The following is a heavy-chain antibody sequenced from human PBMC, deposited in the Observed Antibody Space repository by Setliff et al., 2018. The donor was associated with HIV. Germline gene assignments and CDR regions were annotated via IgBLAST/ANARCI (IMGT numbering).Heavy chain of an antibody. CDR2: ISYSGST. CDR1: GGSTSEYY. Sequence: SETLSLTCTVSGGSTSEYYWSWIRQHPGGGLDWIGYISYSGSTFYNPSLKSRVTISLDTSYNQFSLKVKSVTAADTAVYYCATGRLYYYMDVWGKGTTVTVSS. CDR3: ATGRLYYYMDV. V-gene: IGHV4-59*06. D-gene: IGHD1-1*01. J-gene: IGHJ6*03.